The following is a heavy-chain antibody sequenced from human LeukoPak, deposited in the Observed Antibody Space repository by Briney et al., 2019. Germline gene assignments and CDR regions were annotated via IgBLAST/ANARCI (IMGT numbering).Heavy chain of an antibody. Sequence: PSETLSLTCSVSGASISTNYWWGWVRQPPGKGLEWIGEIHHSGNTNYHPSLKSRLAISVDKSKTQFSLKLTSVTAADTAVYFCASRIGWYRYDYWGQGTRVTVSS. J-gene: IGHJ4*02. D-gene: IGHD6-19*01. V-gene: IGHV4-4*02. CDR3: ASRIGWYRYDY. CDR1: GASISTNYW. CDR2: IHHSGNT.